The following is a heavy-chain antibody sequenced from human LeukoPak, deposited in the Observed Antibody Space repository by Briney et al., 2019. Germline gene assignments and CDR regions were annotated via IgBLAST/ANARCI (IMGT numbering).Heavy chain of an antibody. J-gene: IGHJ5*02. V-gene: IGHV3-7*05. Sequence: GGSLRLSCAASGFTFSTYWLGWVRQAPGKGLEWVAHINQGGSESEYVDSVKGRFTISRDNAMNSLYLQMNSLRVEDTALYYCARWRQYSYDFFDPWGQGTLVTVSS. D-gene: IGHD5-18*01. CDR3: ARWRQYSYDFFDP. CDR1: GFTFSTYW. CDR2: INQGGSES.